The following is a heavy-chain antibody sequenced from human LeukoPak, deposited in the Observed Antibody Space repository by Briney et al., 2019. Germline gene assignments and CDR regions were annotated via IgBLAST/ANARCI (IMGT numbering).Heavy chain of an antibody. CDR2: IYHSGST. D-gene: IGHD2-2*01. V-gene: IGHV4-4*02. Sequence: PSGTLSLTCGVSGGSISSSNWWSWVRQPPGKGLEWIGYIYHSGSTYYNPSLKSRVTISVDRSKNQFSLKLSSVTAADTAEYYCARAKIGDIVVVPAALDGWYFDLWGRGTLVTVSS. CDR3: ARAKIGDIVVVPAALDGWYFDL. CDR1: GGSISSSNW. J-gene: IGHJ2*01.